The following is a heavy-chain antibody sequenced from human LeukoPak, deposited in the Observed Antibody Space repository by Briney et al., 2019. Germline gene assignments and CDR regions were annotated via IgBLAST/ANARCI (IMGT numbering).Heavy chain of an antibody. CDR3: ARLPLTERRHFEY. D-gene: IGHD5-24*01. CDR1: GFTFSSYA. CDR2: IKEDGREK. J-gene: IGHJ4*02. Sequence: GGSLRLSCAASGFTFSSYAMSWVRQAPGKGLEWVANIKEDGREKYYIDSVKGRFTISRDNAKNSLYLQMNSLRADDTAVYFCARLPLTERRHFEYWGQGTLVTVSS. V-gene: IGHV3-7*05.